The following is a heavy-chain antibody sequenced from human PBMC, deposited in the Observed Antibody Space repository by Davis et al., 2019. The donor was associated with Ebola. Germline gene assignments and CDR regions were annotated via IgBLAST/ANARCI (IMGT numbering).Heavy chain of an antibody. J-gene: IGHJ5*02. CDR2: IWYDGSNK. Sequence: GEFLKISCAASGFTFSSYGMHWVRQAPGKGLEWVAVIWYDGSNKYYADSVKGRFTISRDNSKNTLYLQMNSLRAEDTAVYYCARTVTKLNWFDPWGQGTLVTVSS. D-gene: IGHD4-17*01. V-gene: IGHV3-33*01. CDR1: GFTFSSYG. CDR3: ARTVTKLNWFDP.